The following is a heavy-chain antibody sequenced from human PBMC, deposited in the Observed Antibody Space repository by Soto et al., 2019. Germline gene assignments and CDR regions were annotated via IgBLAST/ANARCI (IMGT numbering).Heavy chain of an antibody. CDR3: ARGGGTYYDFWSGYYNWFDP. CDR2: IYYSGST. J-gene: IGHJ5*02. V-gene: IGHV4-59*01. CDR1: GGSISSYY. D-gene: IGHD3-3*01. Sequence: SETLSLTCTVSGGSISSYYWSWIRQPPGKGLEWIGYIYYSGSTNYNPSLKSRVTISVDTSKNQFSLKLSSVTAADTAVYYCARGGGTYYDFWSGYYNWFDPWGQGTLVTVSS.